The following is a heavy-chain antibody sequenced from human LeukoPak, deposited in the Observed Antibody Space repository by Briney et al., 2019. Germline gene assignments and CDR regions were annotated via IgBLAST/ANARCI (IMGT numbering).Heavy chain of an antibody. CDR2: ISSSSSYI. V-gene: IGHV3-21*01. CDR1: GFTFSTYT. Sequence: GGSLTLSCVASGFTFSTYTMNWIRQAPGKGLEWVSSISSSSSYIYYADSVKGRFTISRDNAKNSLYLQMNSLRAEDTAVYYCASSLVVINAPFDYWGQGTLVTVSS. J-gene: IGHJ4*02. D-gene: IGHD3-22*01. CDR3: ASSLVVINAPFDY.